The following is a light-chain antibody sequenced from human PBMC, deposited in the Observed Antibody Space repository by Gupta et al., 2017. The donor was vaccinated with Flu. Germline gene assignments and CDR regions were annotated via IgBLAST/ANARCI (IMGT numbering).Light chain of an antibody. Sequence: DIQITQSPSSVSTSLGDRITITWRASQDIGSWLAWYQQKPGKAPKLLIYAASSLQSGVPSRFSGSGYGTHFTLTISSLQPEDFASYYCQQANSFPLTFGGGTKVEVQ. J-gene: IGKJ4*01. CDR2: AAS. V-gene: IGKV1-12*01. CDR1: QDIGSW. CDR3: QQANSFPLT.